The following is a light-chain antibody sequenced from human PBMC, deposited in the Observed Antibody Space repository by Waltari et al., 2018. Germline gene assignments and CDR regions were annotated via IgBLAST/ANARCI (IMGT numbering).Light chain of an antibody. CDR3: SAYTSRGTLK. V-gene: IGLV2-14*03. CDR1: SDDIGAYSY. CDR2: DLT. J-gene: IGLJ2*01. Sequence: QSALTQPASVSGSSGQSITISCTGTSDDIGAYSYVTWYHQRPGKVPKLIIYDLTERPSGVSNRFSCSKSGSTASLTVSGLQAEDEGLFYCSAYTSRGTLKFGGGTRVTVL.